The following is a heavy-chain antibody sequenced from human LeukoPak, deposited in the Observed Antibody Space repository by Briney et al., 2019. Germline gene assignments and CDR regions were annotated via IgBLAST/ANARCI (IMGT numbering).Heavy chain of an antibody. D-gene: IGHD2-2*01. Sequence: PSETLSLTCTVSGGSIGFYYWSWIRQPPGKGLEWIGEINHSGSTNYNPSLKSRVTISVDTSKNQFSLKLSSVTAADTAVYCCARGVVVVPAAMLYYYYYYGMDVWGQGTTVTVSS. CDR3: ARGVVVVPAAMLYYYYYYGMDV. CDR2: INHSGST. V-gene: IGHV4-34*01. J-gene: IGHJ6*02. CDR1: GGSIGFYY.